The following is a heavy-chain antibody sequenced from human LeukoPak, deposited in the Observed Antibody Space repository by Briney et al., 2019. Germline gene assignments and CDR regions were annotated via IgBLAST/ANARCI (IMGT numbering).Heavy chain of an antibody. CDR1: GGSIGSFY. J-gene: IGHJ4*02. CDR3: AREVRLGGSNFDY. V-gene: IGHV4-59*01. CDR2: IYYTGST. Sequence: SETLSLTCTVSGGSIGSFYWSWIRQPPGKGLEWIGYIYYTGSTNYNPSLKSRVTISVDTSKNQFSLKLSSVTAADTAVYYCAREVRLGGSNFDYWGQGTLVTVSS. D-gene: IGHD5-24*01.